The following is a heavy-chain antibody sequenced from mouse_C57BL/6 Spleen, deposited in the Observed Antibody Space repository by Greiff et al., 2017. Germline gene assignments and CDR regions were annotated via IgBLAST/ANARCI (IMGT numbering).Heavy chain of an antibody. V-gene: IGHV1-80*01. J-gene: IGHJ4*01. D-gene: IGHD1-1*01. Sequence: VQLQQSGAELVKPGASVKISCKASGYAFSSYWMNWVKQRPGKGLEWIGRIYPGDGDTNYNGKFKGKATLTADKSSRTAYMQLSSLTSEDSAVXFCARRDYGSSDAMDYWGQGTSVTVSA. CDR1: GYAFSSYW. CDR3: ARRDYGSSDAMDY. CDR2: IYPGDGDT.